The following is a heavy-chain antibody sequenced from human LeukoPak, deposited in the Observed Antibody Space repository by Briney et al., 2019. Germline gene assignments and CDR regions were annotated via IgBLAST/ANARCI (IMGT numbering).Heavy chain of an antibody. J-gene: IGHJ4*02. CDR1: GFSFSTYN. V-gene: IGHV3-21*04. D-gene: IGHD1-26*01. CDR3: AKGDLPLLYGGAFDS. Sequence: GGSLRLSCAASGFSFSTYNMNWVRQAPGKGLEWVSSITTSSTYIYYADSVKGRFTISRDNAKNSLYLQMNSLRAEDTALYYCAKGDLPLLYGGAFDSWGQGILVTVSS. CDR2: ITTSSTYI.